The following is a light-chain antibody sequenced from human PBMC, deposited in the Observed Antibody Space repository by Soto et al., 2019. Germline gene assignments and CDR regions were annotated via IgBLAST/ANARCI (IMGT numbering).Light chain of an antibody. Sequence: EVVLTQSPATLSVSPGDRATLSCRASQSVSRNLAWYQQKPGQAPRLLIYGASTRATGVPARFSGSGSATEFTLSISSLQSEDVAVYYCQQYGDWPPLTFGGGTKVEIK. CDR2: GAS. V-gene: IGKV3-15*01. CDR3: QQYGDWPPLT. J-gene: IGKJ4*01. CDR1: QSVSRN.